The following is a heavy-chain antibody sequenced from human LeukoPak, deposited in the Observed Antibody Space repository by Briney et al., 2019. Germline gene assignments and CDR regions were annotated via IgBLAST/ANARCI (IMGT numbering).Heavy chain of an antibody. J-gene: IGHJ4*02. D-gene: IGHD6-19*01. CDR3: AAEGSSGFDY. CDR1: GGSIRSDY. V-gene: IGHV4-59*01. Sequence: SETLSLTCIVSGGSIRSDYWSWIRQPPGKGLEWIGYIYYSGSTNYNPSLKSRVTISVDTSKNQFSLRLSSVTAADTAVYYCAAEGSSGFDYWGQGTLVTVSS. CDR2: IYYSGST.